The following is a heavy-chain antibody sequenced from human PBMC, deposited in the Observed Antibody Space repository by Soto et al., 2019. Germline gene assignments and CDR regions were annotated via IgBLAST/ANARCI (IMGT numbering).Heavy chain of an antibody. Sequence: SETLSLTCTVSGGSINNHYWSWIRQPPGKGLEWIGEINHSGSTNYNPSLKSRVTISVDTSKNQFSLKLSSVTAADTAVYYCARGGPFHIVVVVADPFSQFDYWGQGTLVTVSS. CDR1: GGSINNHY. V-gene: IGHV4-34*01. D-gene: IGHD2-15*01. J-gene: IGHJ4*02. CDR2: INHSGST. CDR3: ARGGPFHIVVVVADPFSQFDY.